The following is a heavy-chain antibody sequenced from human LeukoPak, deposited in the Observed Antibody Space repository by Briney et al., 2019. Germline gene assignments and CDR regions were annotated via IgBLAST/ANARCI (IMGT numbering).Heavy chain of an antibody. CDR2: ISYDGSNK. CDR1: GFTFSSYA. J-gene: IGHJ5*02. CDR3: ARPYCSGGSCYDNWFDP. Sequence: GGSLRLSCAASGFTFSSYAMHWVRQAPGKGLEWVAVISYDGSNKYYADSVKGRLTISRDNSKNTLYLLMNSLRAEDTAVYYCARPYCSGGSCYDNWFDPWGQGTLVTVSS. V-gene: IGHV3-30*04. D-gene: IGHD2-15*01.